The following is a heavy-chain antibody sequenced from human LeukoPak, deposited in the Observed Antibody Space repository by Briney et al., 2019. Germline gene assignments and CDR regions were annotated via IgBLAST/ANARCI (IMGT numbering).Heavy chain of an antibody. D-gene: IGHD3-3*01. CDR1: GGTFSSYA. Sequence: SVKVSCKASGGTFSSYAISWVRQAPGQGLEWMGGIIPIFGTANYAQKFQGRVTITADESTSTAYMELSRLRSDDTAVYYCARAGSITIFGVVIEIAFDIWGQGTMVTVSS. V-gene: IGHV1-69*13. CDR2: IIPIFGTA. J-gene: IGHJ3*02. CDR3: ARAGSITIFGVVIEIAFDI.